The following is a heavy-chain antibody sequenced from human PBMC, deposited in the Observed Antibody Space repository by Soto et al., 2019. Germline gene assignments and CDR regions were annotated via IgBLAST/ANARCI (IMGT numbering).Heavy chain of an antibody. V-gene: IGHV4-34*01. D-gene: IGHD3-3*01. Sequence: SETLSLTCAVYGGSFSGYYWSWIRQPPGKGLEWIGEINHSGSTNYNPSLKSRVTISVDTSKNQFSLKLSSVTAADTAVYYCARGSANYDFWSGYYLNWFDPWGQGTLVTVS. J-gene: IGHJ5*02. CDR1: GGSFSGYY. CDR2: INHSGST. CDR3: ARGSANYDFWSGYYLNWFDP.